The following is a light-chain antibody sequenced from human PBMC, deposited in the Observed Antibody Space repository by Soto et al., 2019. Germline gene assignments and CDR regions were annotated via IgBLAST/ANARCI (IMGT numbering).Light chain of an antibody. Sequence: QSVLSQPASGSGSPGQSITVSCTGTSSDVGGYNSVSWYQQHPGKAPKLMIYDVTNRPSGVSDRFSGSKSGNTASLTISGLQAEDEADFYCSSYTTSHTLVFGTGTKVTVL. CDR3: SSYTTSHTLV. V-gene: IGLV2-14*01. CDR1: SSDVGGYNS. CDR2: DVT. J-gene: IGLJ1*01.